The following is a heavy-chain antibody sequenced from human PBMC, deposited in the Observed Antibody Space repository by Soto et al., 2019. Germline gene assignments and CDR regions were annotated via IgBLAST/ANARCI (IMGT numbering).Heavy chain of an antibody. CDR1: GFTFSSYA. CDR2: ISGSGGST. J-gene: IGHJ4*02. CDR3: AKGRGGSYSGYFDY. Sequence: PGGSLRLSCAASGFTFSSYAMSWVRQAPGKGLEWVSDISGSGGSTYYADSVKGRFTISTDNSKNTLYLQMNSLRAEDTAVYYCAKGRGGSYSGYFDYWGQGTLVTVSS. D-gene: IGHD1-26*01. V-gene: IGHV3-23*01.